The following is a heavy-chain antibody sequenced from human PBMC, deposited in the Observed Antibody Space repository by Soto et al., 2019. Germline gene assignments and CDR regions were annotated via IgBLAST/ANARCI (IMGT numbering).Heavy chain of an antibody. J-gene: IGHJ4*02. D-gene: IGHD6-19*01. Sequence: SETLSLTCTLSGDSISGSSYHWGWIRQPPGKGLEWIGSIHHSGSTYYNPSLRSRATISVDPSKNQFSLNLRSVTATDTAVFYCARHGHSSGWFFFDSWGQGTLVTVSS. CDR2: IHHSGST. CDR3: ARHGHSSGWFFFDS. CDR1: GDSISGSSYH. V-gene: IGHV4-39*01.